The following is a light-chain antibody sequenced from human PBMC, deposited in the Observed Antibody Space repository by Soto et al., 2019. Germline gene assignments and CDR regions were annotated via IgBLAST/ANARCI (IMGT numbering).Light chain of an antibody. Sequence: DIQLTQSPSFLSASIGDRVTITCRASQGISSYLAWYQQKPGRAPKVLIYAASTLQSGVPSRFSGSGSGTEFTLTISSLQPEDFAVYYCQQRSNWRFTFGPGTKVDIK. CDR3: QQRSNWRFT. CDR2: AAS. V-gene: IGKV1-9*01. J-gene: IGKJ3*01. CDR1: QGISSY.